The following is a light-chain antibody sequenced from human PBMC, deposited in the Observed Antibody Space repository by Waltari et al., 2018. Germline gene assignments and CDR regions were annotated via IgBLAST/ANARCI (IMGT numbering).Light chain of an antibody. V-gene: IGKV1-5*03. Sequence: DIQMTQSPSTLSASVGDRFTITCRTSQSISNWLAWYQQKPGKAPKILLYKASTLESCVTARFSGSGSGTEFTLTISSLQPDDVATYYCQQYNSYSLLTFGGGTKVEIK. CDR2: KAS. CDR3: QQYNSYSLLT. CDR1: QSISNW. J-gene: IGKJ4*01.